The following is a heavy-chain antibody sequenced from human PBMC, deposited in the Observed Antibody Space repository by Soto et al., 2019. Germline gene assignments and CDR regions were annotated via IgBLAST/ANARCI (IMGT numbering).Heavy chain of an antibody. D-gene: IGHD3-3*01. CDR2: VIPILGIA. V-gene: IGHV1-69*04. CDR3: AREKVRYYDFWSGPRYFDY. Sequence: SVKVSCKASGGTFSSYTISWVRQAPGQGLEWMGRVIPILGIANYAQKFQGRVTITADKSTSTAYMELSSLRSEDTAVYYCAREKVRYYDFWSGPRYFDYWGQGTLVTVSS. CDR1: GGTFSSYT. J-gene: IGHJ4*02.